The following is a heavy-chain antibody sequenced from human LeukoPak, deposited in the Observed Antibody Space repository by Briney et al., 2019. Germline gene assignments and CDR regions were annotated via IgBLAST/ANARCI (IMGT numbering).Heavy chain of an antibody. CDR1: GFTFSSYA. CDR3: ARDRLATLVGATLGQNWFDP. Sequence: PGGSLRLSCAASGFTFSSYAMHWVRQAPGKGLEWVAVLSYDGSNKYYADSVKGRFTISRDNSKNTLYLQMNSLRAEDTAVYYCARDRLATLVGATLGQNWFDPWGQGTLDTVSS. J-gene: IGHJ5*02. V-gene: IGHV3-30-3*01. D-gene: IGHD1-26*01. CDR2: LSYDGSNK.